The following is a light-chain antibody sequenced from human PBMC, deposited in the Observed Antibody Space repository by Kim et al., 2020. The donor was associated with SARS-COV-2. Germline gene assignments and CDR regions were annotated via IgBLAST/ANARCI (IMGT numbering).Light chain of an antibody. V-gene: IGLV2-18*02. CDR1: SSAVGSYNR. CDR3: SSYTSSSTLI. Sequence: GQSATISCTGTSSAVGSYNRVAWYHQPPGTAPKLIIYEVSDRPSGVPHRFSGSKSGNTASLTISWLQTEDEADYYCSSYTSSSTLIFGGGTKVTVL. J-gene: IGLJ2*01. CDR2: EVS.